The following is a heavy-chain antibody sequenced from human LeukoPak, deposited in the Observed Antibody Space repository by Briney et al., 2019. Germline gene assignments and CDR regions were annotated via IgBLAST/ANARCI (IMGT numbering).Heavy chain of an antibody. D-gene: IGHD5-24*01. Sequence: SETLSLTCTASGGSISSGGYYWSWIRQHPGKGLEWIGYIYYSGSTYYNPSLKSRVTISVDTSKNQFSLKLSSVTAADTAVYYCARGLGGEMATMFYWGQGTLVTVSS. J-gene: IGHJ4*02. CDR3: ARGLGGEMATMFY. CDR2: IYYSGST. CDR1: GGSISSGGYY. V-gene: IGHV4-31*03.